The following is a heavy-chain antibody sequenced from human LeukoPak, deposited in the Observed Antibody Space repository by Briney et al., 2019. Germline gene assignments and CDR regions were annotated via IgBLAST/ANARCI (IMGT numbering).Heavy chain of an antibody. Sequence: GESLKISCKGSGYSFTSYWISWVRQMPGKGLEWMGRIDPSDSYTNYSPSFQGHVTISADKSISTAYLQWSSLKASDTAMYYCARHSHCSSTSCYLVDYYYGMDVWGQGTTVTVSS. CDR2: IDPSDSYT. V-gene: IGHV5-10-1*01. CDR3: ARHSHCSSTSCYLVDYYYGMDV. CDR1: GYSFTSYW. D-gene: IGHD2-2*01. J-gene: IGHJ6*02.